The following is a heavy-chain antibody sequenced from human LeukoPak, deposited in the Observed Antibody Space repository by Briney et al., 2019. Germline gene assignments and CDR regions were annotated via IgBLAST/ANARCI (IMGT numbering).Heavy chain of an antibody. D-gene: IGHD2-2*01. Sequence: PSETLSLTCTVSVGSISSSSYSWGWIRQPPGKGLEWIGSIFYSASTYNNPSLKSRVTISVDTSKNQFSLRLSSVTAADTAVYYCARVRVVPAAIGLWGQGTMVTVS. J-gene: IGHJ3*01. V-gene: IGHV4-39*07. CDR2: IFYSAST. CDR3: ARVRVVPAAIGL. CDR1: VGSISSSSYS.